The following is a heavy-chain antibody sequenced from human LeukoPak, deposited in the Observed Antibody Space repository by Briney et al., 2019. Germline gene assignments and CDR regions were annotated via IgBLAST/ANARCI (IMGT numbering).Heavy chain of an antibody. V-gene: IGHV1-2*02. CDR1: GYTFTGYY. J-gene: IGHJ5*02. D-gene: IGHD3-10*01. Sequence: ASVKVSCKASGYTFTGYYMRWVRQAPGQGLEWMGWNNPNSGGTNYAQKFQGRVTITRDTSISTAYMELSRLRSDDTAVYYCARDGSSGPSNWFDPWGQGTLVSVSS. CDR2: NNPNSGGT. CDR3: ARDGSSGPSNWFDP.